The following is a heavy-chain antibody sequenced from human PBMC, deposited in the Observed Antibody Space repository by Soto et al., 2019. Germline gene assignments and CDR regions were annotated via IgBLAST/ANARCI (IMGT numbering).Heavy chain of an antibody. CDR3: AREVVAGTHFDY. V-gene: IGHV4-61*01. J-gene: IGHJ4*02. CDR2: IYYSGTT. D-gene: IGHD6-19*01. Sequence: PSETLSLTCTVSGGSVSSGSYYWTWIRQPPGKGLEWLGYIYYSGTTNYNPPLKSRITISVDTSKNQFSLKLSSVTAADTAVYYCAREVVAGTHFDYWGQGTLVTVSS. CDR1: GGSVSSGSYY.